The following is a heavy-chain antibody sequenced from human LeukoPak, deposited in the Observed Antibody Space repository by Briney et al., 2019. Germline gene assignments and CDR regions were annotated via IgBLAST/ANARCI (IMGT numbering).Heavy chain of an antibody. Sequence: GGSLRLSCGAPGFTFSNYGMLWVRQSPGKGLEWVAFIRYDGNNKLYADSMKGRFTISRDNSKNTLYLHINSLRAEDTAVYYCVKDNPLDYWGQGTLVIVSS. D-gene: IGHD1-14*01. CDR3: VKDNPLDY. V-gene: IGHV3-30*02. CDR2: IRYDGNNK. CDR1: GFTFSNYG. J-gene: IGHJ4*02.